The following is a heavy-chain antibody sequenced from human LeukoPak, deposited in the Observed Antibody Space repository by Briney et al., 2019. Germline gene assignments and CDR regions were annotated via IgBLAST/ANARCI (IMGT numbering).Heavy chain of an antibody. D-gene: IGHD3-3*01. Sequence: GGSLRLSCAASGFTFSSYAMSWVRQAPGKGLEWVSSISSSSSYIYYADSVKGRFTISRDNAKNSLYLQMNSLRAEDTAVYYCARDHYDFWSGQDAFDIWGQGTMVTVSS. CDR1: GFTFSSYA. CDR2: ISSSSSYI. CDR3: ARDHYDFWSGQDAFDI. V-gene: IGHV3-21*01. J-gene: IGHJ3*02.